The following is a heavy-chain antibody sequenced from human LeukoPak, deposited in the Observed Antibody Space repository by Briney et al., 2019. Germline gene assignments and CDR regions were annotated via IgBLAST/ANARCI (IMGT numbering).Heavy chain of an antibody. Sequence: PGGSLRLSCAASGSTFSSYSMNWVRQAPGKGLEWVSSISSSTSYIYYADSVKGRFTISRDNAKNSLYLQMNSLRAEDTAVYYCVRDPDSDCSGGSCYAYFDYWGQGTLVTVSS. CDR1: GSTFSSYS. V-gene: IGHV3-21*01. CDR2: ISSSTSYI. D-gene: IGHD2-15*01. CDR3: VRDPDSDCSGGSCYAYFDY. J-gene: IGHJ4*02.